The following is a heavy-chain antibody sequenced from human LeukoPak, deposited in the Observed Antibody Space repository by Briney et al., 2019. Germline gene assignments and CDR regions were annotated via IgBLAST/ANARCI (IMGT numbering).Heavy chain of an antibody. CDR2: ISSSSSYI. V-gene: IGHV3-21*01. D-gene: IGHD2-15*01. J-gene: IGHJ4*02. Sequence: GGSLRLSCAASGFTFSSYGMHWVRQAPGKGLEWVSSISSSSSYIYYADSVKGRFTISRDNAKNSLYLQMNSLRAEDTAVYYCAREGEDRYCSGGSCYYFDYWGQGTLVTVSS. CDR3: AREGEDRYCSGGSCYYFDY. CDR1: GFTFSSYG.